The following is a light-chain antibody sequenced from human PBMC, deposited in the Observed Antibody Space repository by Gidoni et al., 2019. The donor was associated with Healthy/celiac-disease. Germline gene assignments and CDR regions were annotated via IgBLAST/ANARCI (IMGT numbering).Light chain of an antibody. V-gene: IGKV3-11*01. CDR2: DAS. CDR3: QQRSNWPPLYT. CDR1: QSVSSY. Sequence: ELVLTQSPATLSLSPGERATLSCRARQSVSSYFAWYQQKPGQAPRLLIYDASNRATGIPARFSGSGSGTDCTLTISSLEPEDFAVYSCQQRSNWPPLYTFGQGTKLEIK. J-gene: IGKJ2*01.